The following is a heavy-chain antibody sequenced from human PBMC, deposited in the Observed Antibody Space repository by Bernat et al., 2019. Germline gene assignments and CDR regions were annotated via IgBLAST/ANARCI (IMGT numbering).Heavy chain of an antibody. CDR2: INEDGSVK. V-gene: IGHV3-7*03. J-gene: IGHJ6*03. Sequence: EVQLVESGGGSVQPGGSLRLSCAASGFTFRRYWMTWVRQAPGKGLEWVANINEDGSVKHYVDSVKGRFTISRDNAKMSLYLQMNSLRAEDTAVYYCARGTSTSAPYMDVWGKGTTVTVSS. CDR3: ARGTSTSAPYMDV. CDR1: GFTFRRYW.